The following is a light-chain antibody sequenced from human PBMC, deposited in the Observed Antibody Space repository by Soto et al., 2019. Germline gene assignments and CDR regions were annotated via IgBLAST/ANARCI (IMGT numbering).Light chain of an antibody. CDR3: QQYHSFSFT. CDR2: DVF. Sequence: DIQMTQSPSSLSASVGDRVTITCRASQSITYWLAWYQQKPGRAPKLLIYDVFNLQSGVPSRFSGSGYGTEFTLTISSLQHDDSATYYCQQYHSFSFTFGQGTKLEIK. V-gene: IGKV1-5*01. J-gene: IGKJ2*01. CDR1: QSITYW.